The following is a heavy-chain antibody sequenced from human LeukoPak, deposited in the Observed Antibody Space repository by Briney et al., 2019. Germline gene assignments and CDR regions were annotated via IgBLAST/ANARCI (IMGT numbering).Heavy chain of an antibody. Sequence: ASVKVSCKASGYTFTGYYMHWVRQAPGQGLEWMGWINPNSGGTNYAQKFQGRVTMTRDTSISTAYMELSRLTSDDTAVYYCAREGGGYCSSTSCPNSADYWGQGTLVTVSS. J-gene: IGHJ4*02. CDR2: INPNSGGT. CDR3: AREGGGYCSSTSCPNSADY. CDR1: GYTFTGYY. D-gene: IGHD2-2*01. V-gene: IGHV1-2*02.